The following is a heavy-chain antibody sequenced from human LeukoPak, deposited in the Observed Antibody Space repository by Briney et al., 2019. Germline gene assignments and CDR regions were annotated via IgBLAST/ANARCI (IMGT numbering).Heavy chain of an antibody. CDR2: IYYSGTT. D-gene: IGHD1-26*01. J-gene: IGHJ4*02. V-gene: IGHV4-39*07. CDR3: ASLQNIVGATPLPDY. Sequence: SETLSLTCTVSGGSISGSSYYWGWIRQPPGKGLEWIGTIYYSGTTYYNPSLKSRVTISIDTSTNQFSLKLNSVTAADTAVYYCASLQNIVGATPLPDYWGQGTLVTVSS. CDR1: GGSISGSSYY.